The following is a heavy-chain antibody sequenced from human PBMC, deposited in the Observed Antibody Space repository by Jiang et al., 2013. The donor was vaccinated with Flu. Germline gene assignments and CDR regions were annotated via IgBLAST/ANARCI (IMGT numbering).Heavy chain of an antibody. Sequence: QLVESGGGVVQPGRSLRPSCAASGFTFSSYGMHWVRQAPGKGLEWVAVISYDGSNKYYADSVKGRFTISRDNSKNTLYLQMNSLRAEDTAVYYCAKDFSGIVGATFDYWGQGTLVTVSS. CDR2: ISYDGSNK. V-gene: IGHV3-30*18. J-gene: IGHJ4*02. D-gene: IGHD1-26*01. CDR1: GFTFSSYG. CDR3: AKDFSGIVGATFDY.